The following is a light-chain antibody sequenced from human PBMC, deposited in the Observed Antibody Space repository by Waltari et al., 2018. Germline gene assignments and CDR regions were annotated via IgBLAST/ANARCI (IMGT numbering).Light chain of an antibody. J-gene: IGLJ2*01. V-gene: IGLV1-51*01. CDR2: DNN. CDR3: ATWDDSLSAVV. CDR1: SSNIGSPY. Sequence: QSVLPQPPSVSAAPGQKVTIPCSGSSSNIGSPYVFWYQQLPRTAPKLLIYDNNKRPSGIPDRFSGSKSGTSATLGITGLQTGDEADYYCATWDDSLSAVVFGGGTKLAVL.